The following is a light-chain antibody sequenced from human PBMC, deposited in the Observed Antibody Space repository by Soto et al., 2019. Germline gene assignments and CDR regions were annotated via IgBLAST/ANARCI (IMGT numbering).Light chain of an antibody. CDR2: EVT. CDR1: SSDIGSYSF. Sequence: QCVLTQPPSASGSPGQSVTISCTGTSSDIGSYSFVSWYQQHPGKAPKLITYEVTKRPSGVPDRFSGSKSGNTASLTVSGLQAEDEADYYCSSYAGSNNFVMFGGGTKLTVL. V-gene: IGLV2-8*01. CDR3: SSYAGSNNFVM. J-gene: IGLJ3*02.